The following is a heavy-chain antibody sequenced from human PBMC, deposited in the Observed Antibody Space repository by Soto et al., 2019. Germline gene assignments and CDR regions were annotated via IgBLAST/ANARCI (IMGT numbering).Heavy chain of an antibody. CDR3: ARDRGGIQLWLYFDY. D-gene: IGHD5-18*01. J-gene: IGHJ4*02. CDR2: ISYDGSNK. Sequence: GGSLRLSCAASGFTFSSYAMHWVRQAPGKGLEWVAVISYDGSNKYYADSVKGRFTISRDNSKNTLYLQMNSLRAEDTAVYYCARDRGGIQLWLYFDYWGQGTLVTVSS. V-gene: IGHV3-30-3*01. CDR1: GFTFSSYA.